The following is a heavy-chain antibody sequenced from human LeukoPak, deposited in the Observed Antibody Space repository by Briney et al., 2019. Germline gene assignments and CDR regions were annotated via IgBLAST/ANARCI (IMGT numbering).Heavy chain of an antibody. CDR2: ISHDGSNK. D-gene: IGHD6-19*01. V-gene: IGHV3-30*18. Sequence: GGSLRLSCAVSGFTFSSYGMHWVRQAPGKGLEWVAVISHDGSNKYYADSVKGRFTISRDNSKNTLYLQMNSLRAEDTAVYYCAKDQGAVAWGLFDYWGQGTLVTVSS. CDR3: AKDQGAVAWGLFDY. CDR1: GFTFSSYG. J-gene: IGHJ4*02.